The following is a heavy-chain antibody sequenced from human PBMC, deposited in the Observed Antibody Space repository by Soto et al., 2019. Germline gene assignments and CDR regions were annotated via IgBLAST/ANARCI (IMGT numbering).Heavy chain of an antibody. CDR3: ARDGKTRYSSSWYIRHNWFDP. D-gene: IGHD6-13*01. Sequence: ASVKVSCKASGYTFTSYAMHWVRQAPGQRLEWMGWINAGNGNTKYSQKFQGRVTITRDTSASTAYMELSSLRSEDTAVYYCARDGKTRYSSSWYIRHNWFDPWGQGTLVTVSS. CDR2: INAGNGNT. J-gene: IGHJ5*02. CDR1: GYTFTSYA. V-gene: IGHV1-3*01.